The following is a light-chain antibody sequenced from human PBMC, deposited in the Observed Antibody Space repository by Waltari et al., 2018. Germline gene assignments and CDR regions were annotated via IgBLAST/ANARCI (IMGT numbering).Light chain of an antibody. J-gene: IGLJ3*02. CDR2: GNN. CDR1: SSNIGAGYD. Sequence: QSVLTQSPSVSGAPGQRVTISCTGSSSNIGAGYDVHWFQQLPGTAPKLLIYGNNSRPSGVPDRFSGSKSGTSASLAISGLQAEDEADYHCQSYDSSLSGAWVFGGGTKLTVL. V-gene: IGLV1-40*01. CDR3: QSYDSSLSGAWV.